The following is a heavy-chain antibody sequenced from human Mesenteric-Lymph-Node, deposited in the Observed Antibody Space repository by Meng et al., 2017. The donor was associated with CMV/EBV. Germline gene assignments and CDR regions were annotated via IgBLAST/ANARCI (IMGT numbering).Heavy chain of an antibody. CDR1: GFTFDDYA. D-gene: IGHD2/OR15-2a*01. Sequence: GGSLRLSCAASGFTFDDYAMHWVRQAAGKGLEWVSLISWNGGSTYYADSVKGRFTVSRDNNKNSLYLQMHNLRREDTAFYYCAKADSHIDMGVYFLHYWGQGTLVTVSS. CDR2: ISWNGGST. CDR3: AKADSHIDMGVYFLHY. J-gene: IGHJ4*02. V-gene: IGHV3-43D*03.